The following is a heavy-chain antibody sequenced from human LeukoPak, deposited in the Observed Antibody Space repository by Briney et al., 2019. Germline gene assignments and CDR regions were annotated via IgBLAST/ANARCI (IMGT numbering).Heavy chain of an antibody. CDR1: GYTFTGYY. V-gene: IGHV1-2*02. Sequence: ASVKVSCKASGYTFTGYYMHWVRQAPGQGLEWMGWINPNSGGTNYAQKFQGRVTMTRDTSISTGYMELSRLRSDDTAVYYCAREFNVDAGLDHWGQGTLVPVSS. J-gene: IGHJ4*02. CDR3: AREFNVDAGLDH. D-gene: IGHD3-16*01. CDR2: INPNSGGT.